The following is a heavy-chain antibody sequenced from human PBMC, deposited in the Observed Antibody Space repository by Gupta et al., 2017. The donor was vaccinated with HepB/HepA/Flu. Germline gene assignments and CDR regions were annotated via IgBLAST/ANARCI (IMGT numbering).Heavy chain of an antibody. CDR2: INWNSGVI. D-gene: IGHD2-2*02. J-gene: IGHJ4*02. V-gene: IGHV3-9*01. CDR1: GFTFDDYA. CDR3: AKDTWRYCSSPGCYTFDY. Sequence: EMQLVESGGGLVQPGRSLRLSCVASGFTFDDYAIHCVRHAPGKGLEWVSGINWNSGVIGYADSLKGRFTISRDNAKNSLYLQMNSLTDEDTALYYCAKDTWRYCSSPGCYTFDYWGRGTLVTVSS.